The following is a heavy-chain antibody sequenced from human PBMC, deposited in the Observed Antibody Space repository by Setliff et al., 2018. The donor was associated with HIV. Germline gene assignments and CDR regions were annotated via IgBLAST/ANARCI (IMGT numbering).Heavy chain of an antibody. J-gene: IGHJ6*02. Sequence: SCKASGYTFRDYFIHWVQQAPGKGPEWMGRIDPEDGDTIYAENFQGRVTITADTSISTIYMELSRLRSDDTAVYYCARDVRDGFEEWFSTLDDGMDVWGQGTTVTVSS. CDR1: GYTFRDYF. CDR2: IDPEDGDT. V-gene: IGHV1-69-2*01. D-gene: IGHD3-3*01. CDR3: ARDVRDGFEEWFSTLDDGMDV.